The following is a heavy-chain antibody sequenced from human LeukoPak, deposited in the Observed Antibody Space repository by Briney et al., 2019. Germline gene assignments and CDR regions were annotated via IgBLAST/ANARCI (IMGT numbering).Heavy chain of an antibody. Sequence: PGGSLRLSCAASGFTFSNYVLTWVRQAPGKGLEWVSSISGSGGTATYADSAKGRFTISRDNSKNTLFLQMNSLGADDTALYYCTKGRHNTGAGGASDVWGQGTMVTVSS. CDR1: GFTFSNYV. J-gene: IGHJ3*01. D-gene: IGHD2-8*02. V-gene: IGHV3-23*01. CDR3: TKGRHNTGAGGASDV. CDR2: ISGSGGTA.